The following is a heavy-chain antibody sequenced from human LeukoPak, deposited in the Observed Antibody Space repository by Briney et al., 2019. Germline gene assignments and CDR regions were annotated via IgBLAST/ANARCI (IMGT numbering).Heavy chain of an antibody. CDR1: GGSISSSSYY. CDR3: ARHIVVVTAIQDFDY. CDR2: IYYSGST. Sequence: TSETLSLTCTVSGGSISSSSYYWGWIRQPPGMWLEWIGSIYYSGSTYYNPSLKSRVTISVDTSKNQFSLKLSSVTAADTAVYYCARHIVVVTAIQDFDYWGQGTLVTVSS. J-gene: IGHJ4*02. V-gene: IGHV4-39*01. D-gene: IGHD2-21*02.